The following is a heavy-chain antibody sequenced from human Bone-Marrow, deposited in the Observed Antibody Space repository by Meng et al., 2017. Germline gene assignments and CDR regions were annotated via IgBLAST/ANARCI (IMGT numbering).Heavy chain of an antibody. CDR3: AVHYYGSGSSTFDY. V-gene: IGHV1-8*01. Sequence: QVQLVQSWAEVKKPGASVKGSCKASGYTFTSYDLNWVRQATGQGLEWMGWMDPNSGNTGYAQKFQGRVTMTRDTSISTAYMELSRLRSDDTAVYYCAVHYYGSGSSTFDYWGQGTLVTVSS. D-gene: IGHD3-10*01. CDR1: GYTFTSYD. J-gene: IGHJ4*02. CDR2: MDPNSGNT.